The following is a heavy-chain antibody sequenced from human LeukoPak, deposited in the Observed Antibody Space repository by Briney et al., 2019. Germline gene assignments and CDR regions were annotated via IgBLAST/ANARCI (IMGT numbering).Heavy chain of an antibody. J-gene: IGHJ4*02. V-gene: IGHV4-39*01. D-gene: IGHD6-19*01. CDR1: GGSISSSSYY. CDR3: ARQGIAVAGDFDY. Sequence: SETLSLTRTVSGGSISSSSYYWGWIRQPPGKGLEWIGSIYYSGSTYYNPSLKSRVTISVDTSKNQFSLKLSSVTAADTAVYYCARQGIAVAGDFDYWGQGTLVTVSS. CDR2: IYYSGST.